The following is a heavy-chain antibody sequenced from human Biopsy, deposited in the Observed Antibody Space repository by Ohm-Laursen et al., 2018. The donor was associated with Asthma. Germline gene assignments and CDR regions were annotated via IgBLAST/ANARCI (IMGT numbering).Heavy chain of an antibody. V-gene: IGHV1-24*01. CDR1: GYSLTDLS. CDR3: ASDFPKDYVRYNFQF. D-gene: IGHD4-17*01. Sequence: GSSVKVSCKLSGYSLTDLSMHWVRQAPGQGLEWMGGHDHEEGGTVNAWRFQGRVTMTEDTSTDTAYMELGSLSSDDTAVYYCASDFPKDYVRYNFQFWGQGTLVTVSS. J-gene: IGHJ4*02. CDR2: HDHEEGGT.